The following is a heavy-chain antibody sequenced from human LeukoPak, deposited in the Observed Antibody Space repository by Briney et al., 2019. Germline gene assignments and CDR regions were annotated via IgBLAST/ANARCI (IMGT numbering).Heavy chain of an antibody. CDR3: ARGVGI. CDR2: ISGSGGDT. CDR1: GFTFSNFL. J-gene: IGHJ3*02. Sequence: GGSLRLSCAASGFTFSNFLMTWVRQSPGKGPEWVSAISGSGGDTYYAGSVKGRFTISRDNSKNTLYLQMNSLRAEDTAVYYCARGVGIWGQGTMVTVSS. D-gene: IGHD3-16*01. V-gene: IGHV3-23*01.